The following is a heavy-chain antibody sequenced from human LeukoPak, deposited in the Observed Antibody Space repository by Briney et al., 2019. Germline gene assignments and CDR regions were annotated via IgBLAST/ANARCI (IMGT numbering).Heavy chain of an antibody. Sequence: SETLSLTCAVYGGSFSGYYWSWIRQPPGKGLEWIGEINHSGSTNYNPSLKSRVTISVDTSKNQFSLKLSSVTAADTAVYYCARGVRRIQLWPTGANYFDYWGQGTLVTVSS. V-gene: IGHV4-34*01. CDR1: GGSFSGYY. CDR2: INHSGST. J-gene: IGHJ4*02. D-gene: IGHD5-18*01. CDR3: ARGVRRIQLWPTGANYFDY.